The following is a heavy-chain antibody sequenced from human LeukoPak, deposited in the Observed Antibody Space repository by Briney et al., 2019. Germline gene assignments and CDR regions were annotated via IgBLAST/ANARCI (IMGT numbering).Heavy chain of an antibody. Sequence: GRSLRLSCAASGFTFYDYAMHWVRQAPGKGLEWVSGISWNSGSIGYADSVKGRFTISRDNAKNSLYLQMNSLTSDDTAVYYCARGGFHHGFDSWGQGTVVTVSS. CDR3: ARGGFHHGFDS. CDR1: GFTFYDYA. D-gene: IGHD2-8*01. V-gene: IGHV3-9*01. CDR2: ISWNSGSI. J-gene: IGHJ4*02.